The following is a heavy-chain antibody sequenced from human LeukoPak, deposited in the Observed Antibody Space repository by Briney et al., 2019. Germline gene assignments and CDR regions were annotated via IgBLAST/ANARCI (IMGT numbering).Heavy chain of an antibody. D-gene: IGHD5-24*01. CDR1: GYNFATYW. V-gene: IGHV5-51*01. J-gene: IGHJ4*02. Sequence: GESLKISCKGSGYNFATYWIGWVRQMPGKGLEWMAMMYPDDSDTRYTPSFQGQVTISADKSISTAYLQWSSLKASDTAMYYCARNGGTPSRDGYRHGYFDYWGQGTLVTVSS. CDR3: ARNGGTPSRDGYRHGYFDY. CDR2: MYPDDSDT.